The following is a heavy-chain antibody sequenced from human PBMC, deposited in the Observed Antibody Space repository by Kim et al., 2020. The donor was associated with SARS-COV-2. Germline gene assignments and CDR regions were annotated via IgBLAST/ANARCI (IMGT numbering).Heavy chain of an antibody. D-gene: IGHD3-22*01. V-gene: IGHV4-34*01. CDR1: GGSFSGYY. CDR3: ARGKGYYDSSGYYRYDY. CDR2: INHSGST. Sequence: SETLSLTCAVYGGSFSGYYWSWIRQPPGKGLEWIGEINHSGSTNYNPSLKSRVTISVDTSKNQFSLKLSSVTAADTAVYYCARGKGYYDSSGYYRYDYWG. J-gene: IGHJ4*01.